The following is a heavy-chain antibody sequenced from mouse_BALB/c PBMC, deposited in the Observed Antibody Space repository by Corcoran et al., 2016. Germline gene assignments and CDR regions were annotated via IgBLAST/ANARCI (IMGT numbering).Heavy chain of an antibody. V-gene: IGHV9-1*02. CDR1: GYTFKNYG. J-gene: IGHJ4*01. CDR2: INTYTGEP. CDR3: AREPYAMDY. Sequence: QIQLVQSGPELKKPGETVKISCKASGYTFKNYGRNWVKQAPGKGLKWMGWINTYTGEPTYADDFKGRFAFSLETSASTAYLQINNLKNEDMATYFCAREPYAMDYWGQGTSVTVSS.